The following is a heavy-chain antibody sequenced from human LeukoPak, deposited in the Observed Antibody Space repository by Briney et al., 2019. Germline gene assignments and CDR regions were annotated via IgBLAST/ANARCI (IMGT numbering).Heavy chain of an antibody. D-gene: IGHD2-2*01. CDR3: ARAATRYCSSTSCYYVI. Sequence: ASVKVPCKASGYTFTGYYMHWVGQAPGQGLAWMGWIKPNSGGTDYAQKVQGRATMTRDTSISTSYMALSRLRSDDTAVYYRARAATRYCSSTSCYYVIWGQGTMVTDSS. J-gene: IGHJ3*02. CDR1: GYTFTGYY. CDR2: IKPNSGGT. V-gene: IGHV1-2*02.